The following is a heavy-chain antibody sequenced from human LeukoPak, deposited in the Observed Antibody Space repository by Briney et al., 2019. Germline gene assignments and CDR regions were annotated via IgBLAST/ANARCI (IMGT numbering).Heavy chain of an antibody. J-gene: IGHJ4*02. CDR1: GYTFSSYA. D-gene: IGHD2-21*02. CDR3: ATQAFVVVTATVDY. V-gene: IGHV3-30-3*01. CDR2: ISYDGSNK. Sequence: SGGCLRLSCAASGYTFSSYAEHWVRKAPGKGLEWVAVISYDGSNKYYADSVKGRFTISRDNSKNTLYLQMNSLRAEDTAVYYCATQAFVVVTATVDYWGQGTLVTVSS.